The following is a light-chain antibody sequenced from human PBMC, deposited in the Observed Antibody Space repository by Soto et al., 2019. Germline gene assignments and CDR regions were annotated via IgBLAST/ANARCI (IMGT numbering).Light chain of an antibody. V-gene: IGKV3-11*01. Sequence: EIALPQSPATLSLSPGESATLSCRASQSVSAYFAWSQQKPDQAPRLLIYGASTRATGPPARFSGSGSGTDFTLTIDRLEPEDFAVYYCQQSLNPKTFGQGTKVDIK. CDR2: GAS. CDR1: QSVSAY. CDR3: QQSLNPKT. J-gene: IGKJ1*01.